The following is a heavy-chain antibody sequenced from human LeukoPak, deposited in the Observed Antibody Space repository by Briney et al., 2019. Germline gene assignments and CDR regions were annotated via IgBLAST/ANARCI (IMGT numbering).Heavy chain of an antibody. CDR2: ISSSSSYI. D-gene: IGHD3-22*01. CDR3: ARSHYYDSSGFPPDAFDI. V-gene: IGHV3-21*01. CDR1: GFTLSSYS. Sequence: GGSLRLSCAASGFTLSSYSMNWVRQAPGKGLEWVSSISSSSSYIYYADSVKGRFTISRDNAKNSLYLQMNSLRAEDTAVYYCARSHYYDSSGFPPDAFDIWGQGTMVTVSS. J-gene: IGHJ3*02.